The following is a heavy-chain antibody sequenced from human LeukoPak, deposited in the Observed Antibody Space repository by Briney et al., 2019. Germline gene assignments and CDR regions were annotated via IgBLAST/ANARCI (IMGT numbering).Heavy chain of an antibody. Sequence: SETLSLTCTVSGGSISSYYWSWIRQPAGKGLEWIGRIYTSGSTNYNPSLKSRVTVSVDTSKNQFSLKLSSVTAADTAVYYCARDGGSGYYQYYFDYWGQGTLVTVSS. J-gene: IGHJ4*02. V-gene: IGHV4-4*07. CDR2: IYTSGST. D-gene: IGHD3-22*01. CDR1: GGSISSYY. CDR3: ARDGGSGYYQYYFDY.